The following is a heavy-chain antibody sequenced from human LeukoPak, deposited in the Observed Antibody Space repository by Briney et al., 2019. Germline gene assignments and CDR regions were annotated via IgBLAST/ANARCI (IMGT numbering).Heavy chain of an antibody. V-gene: IGHV1-2*02. D-gene: IGHD1-26*01. CDR1: GDIFTVYY. Sequence: ASVKVSCKASGDIFTVYYMHFVRQAPGQGLEWMGWINPNSGGTNSAQKFQGRVTMTRDTSISTAYMELSRLTSDDTAVYYCARHPYSGSYPFDYWGQGTLVTVSS. CDR3: ARHPYSGSYPFDY. J-gene: IGHJ4*02. CDR2: INPNSGGT.